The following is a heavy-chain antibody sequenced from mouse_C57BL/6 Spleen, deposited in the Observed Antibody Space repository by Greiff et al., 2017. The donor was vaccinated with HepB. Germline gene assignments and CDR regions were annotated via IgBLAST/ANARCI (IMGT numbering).Heavy chain of an antibody. J-gene: IGHJ3*01. D-gene: IGHD1-1*02. V-gene: IGHV1-55*01. CDR2: IYPGSGST. Sequence: QVQLQQPGAELVKPGASVKMSCKASGYTFTSYWITWVKQRPGQGLEWIGDIYPGSGSTNYNEKFKSKATLTVDTSSSTAYMQLSSLTSEDSAVYYCARPNYYGGSWFAYWGQGTLVTVSA. CDR3: ARPNYYGGSWFAY. CDR1: GYTFTSYW.